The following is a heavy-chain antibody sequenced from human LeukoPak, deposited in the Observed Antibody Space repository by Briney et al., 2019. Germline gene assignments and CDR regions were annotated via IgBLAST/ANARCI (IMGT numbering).Heavy chain of an antibody. Sequence: GASVKVSCKASGYTFSGYYMHWVRQAPGQGLEWMGWINPNSGGTNYAQKFQGWVTMTRDTSISTAYMELSRLRSDDTAVYYCARGVVVVAAIPGVRLREINNWFDPWGQGTLVTVSS. J-gene: IGHJ5*02. V-gene: IGHV1-2*04. CDR2: INPNSGGT. CDR1: GYTFSGYY. D-gene: IGHD2-15*01. CDR3: ARGVVVVAAIPGVRLREINNWFDP.